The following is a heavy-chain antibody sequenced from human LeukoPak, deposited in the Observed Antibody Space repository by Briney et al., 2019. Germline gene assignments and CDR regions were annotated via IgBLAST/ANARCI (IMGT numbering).Heavy chain of an antibody. V-gene: IGHV4-59*01. CDR1: GGSISSYY. CDR2: IYYSGST. D-gene: IGHD6-19*01. J-gene: IGHJ5*02. CDR3: ARAGVNWFDP. Sequence: PSETLSLTXTVSGGSISSYYWSWIRQTPGKGLEWIGYIYYSGSTNYNPSLKSRVTISVDTSKNQFSLKLSSVTAADTAVYYCARAGVNWFDPWGQGTLVTVSS.